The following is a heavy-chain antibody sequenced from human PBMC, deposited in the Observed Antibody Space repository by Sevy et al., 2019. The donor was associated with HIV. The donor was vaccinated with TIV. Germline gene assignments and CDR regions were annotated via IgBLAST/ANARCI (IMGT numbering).Heavy chain of an antibody. CDR3: TSGLAVSVDY. V-gene: IGHV1-69*13. D-gene: IGHD6-19*01. J-gene: IGHJ4*02. CDR1: GGTCSSSA. Sequence: ASVKVSCKASGGTCSSSAIGWVRQAPGQGLEWMGGIFPIFATANYAQKFQGRLTITADESTCTAYMELSSLRSDDTAVYYCTSGLAVSVDYWGQGTLVTVSS. CDR2: IFPIFATA.